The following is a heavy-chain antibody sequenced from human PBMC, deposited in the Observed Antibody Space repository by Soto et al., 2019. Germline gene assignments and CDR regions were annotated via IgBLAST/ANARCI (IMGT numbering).Heavy chain of an antibody. V-gene: IGHV3-72*01. CDR2: TRNKANSYST. CDR3: VRPSPYGSGILNFDS. D-gene: IGHD3-10*01. Sequence: EVQLVESGGGLVQPGGSLRLSCAASGFTFSEHYMDWVRQAPGKGLEWVGRTRNKANSYSTEYAASVRGRFTISRDESKNSLYRQINSLKTEDTAVYYCVRPSPYGSGILNFDSWGQGTLVTVTS. CDR1: GFTFSEHY. J-gene: IGHJ4*02.